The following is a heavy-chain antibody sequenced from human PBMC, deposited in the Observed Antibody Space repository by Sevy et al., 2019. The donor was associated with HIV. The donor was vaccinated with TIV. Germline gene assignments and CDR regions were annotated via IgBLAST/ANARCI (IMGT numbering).Heavy chain of an antibody. D-gene: IGHD2-15*01. CDR3: ARDSAVVPRALVY. Sequence: WETLSLTCNVSGDSISSYFWSWFRQPPGKGLEWIGHVYYSGSSEHNPSLRSRVTISIDTSKKYVSMKLTSVTAADTAVYYSARDSAVVPRALVYWGQGTLVTVSS. V-gene: IGHV4-59*01. CDR2: VYYSGSS. J-gene: IGHJ4*02. CDR1: GDSISSYF.